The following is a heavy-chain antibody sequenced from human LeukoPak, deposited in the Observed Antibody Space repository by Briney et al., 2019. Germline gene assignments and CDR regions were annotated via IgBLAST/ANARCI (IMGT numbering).Heavy chain of an antibody. CDR1: GGSFSGYY. Sequence: SETLSLTCAVYGGSFSGYYWGWIRQPPGKGPEWIGEINHSGSTNYNPSLKSRVTISVDTSKNQFSLKLSSVTAADTAVYYCARGSPITGTTDYWGQGTLVTVSS. D-gene: IGHD1-7*01. CDR2: INHSGST. CDR3: ARGSPITGTTDY. V-gene: IGHV4-34*01. J-gene: IGHJ4*02.